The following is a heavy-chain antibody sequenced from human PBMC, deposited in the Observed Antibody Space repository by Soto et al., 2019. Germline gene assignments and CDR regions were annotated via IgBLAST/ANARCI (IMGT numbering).Heavy chain of an antibody. CDR1: GYTLTELS. V-gene: IGHV1-24*01. J-gene: IGHJ4*02. CDR2: FDPEDGET. CDR3: ATVRLLEYQLLTGRYYFDY. D-gene: IGHD2-2*01. Sequence: ASVKVSCKVSGYTLTELSMHWVRQAPGKGLEWMGGFDPEDGETIYAQKFQGRVTMTEDTSTDTAYMELSSLRSEDTAVYYCATVRLLEYQLLTGRYYFDYWGQGTLVTVSS.